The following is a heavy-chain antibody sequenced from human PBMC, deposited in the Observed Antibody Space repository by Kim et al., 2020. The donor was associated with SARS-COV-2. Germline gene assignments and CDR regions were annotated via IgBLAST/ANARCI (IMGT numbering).Heavy chain of an antibody. V-gene: IGHV3-9*01. Sequence: YVVFVKSRFTLSRDNAENSLYLQMSSLRAEDTALYYCAKDISGSGSNADYWGQATLVTVSS. D-gene: IGHD3-10*01. CDR3: AKDISGSGSNADY. J-gene: IGHJ4*02.